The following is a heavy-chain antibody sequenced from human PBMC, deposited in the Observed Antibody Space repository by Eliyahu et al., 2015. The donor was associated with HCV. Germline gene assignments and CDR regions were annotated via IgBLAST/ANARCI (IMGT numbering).Heavy chain of an antibody. CDR2: INWNSGSI. J-gene: IGHJ4*02. V-gene: IGHV3-9*01. Sequence: EVQLVESGGGLVQPGRSLRXSCAASGFXFDDFAMHWVRQAPGKGLGWVSGINWNSGSIGYADSVKGRFTISRDNAKNSLYLQMNSLRAEDTALYYCVKDIPSRSRGWYSGFDFWGQGTLVTVSS. CDR1: GFXFDDFA. CDR3: VKDIPSRSRGWYSGFDF. D-gene: IGHD6-19*01.